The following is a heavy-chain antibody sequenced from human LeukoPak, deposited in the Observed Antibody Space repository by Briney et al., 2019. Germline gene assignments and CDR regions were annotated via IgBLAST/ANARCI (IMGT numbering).Heavy chain of an antibody. Sequence: GGSLRLSCAASGFTFSSYAMSWVRQAPGKGLEWVSGISGSGASTYYADSVKGRFTISRDNSKNTLYVQMNSLRAEDTAVYYCAKGDCSSTSCYPDYWGQGTLVTVSS. V-gene: IGHV3-23*01. J-gene: IGHJ4*02. CDR1: GFTFSSYA. CDR2: ISGSGAST. D-gene: IGHD2-2*01. CDR3: AKGDCSSTSCYPDY.